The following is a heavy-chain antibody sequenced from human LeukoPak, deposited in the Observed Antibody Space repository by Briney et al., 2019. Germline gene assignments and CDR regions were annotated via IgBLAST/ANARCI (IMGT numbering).Heavy chain of an antibody. J-gene: IGHJ4*02. CDR1: GDSISSSSYY. V-gene: IGHV4-39*07. CDR2: IYYSGST. D-gene: IGHD4-23*01. Sequence: SETLSLTCTVSGDSISSSSYYWGWIRQPPGKGLEWIGSIYYSGSTYYNPSLKSRVTISVDTSKNQFSLKLSSVTAADTAVYYCARDDYGGNSWGLWGQGTLVTVSS. CDR3: ARDDYGGNSWGL.